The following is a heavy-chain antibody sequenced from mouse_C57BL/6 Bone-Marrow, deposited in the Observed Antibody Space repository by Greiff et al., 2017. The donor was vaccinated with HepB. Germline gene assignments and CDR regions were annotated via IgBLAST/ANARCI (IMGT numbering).Heavy chain of an antibody. CDR2: IYPGDGDT. CDR3: ARGRGNGEDY. J-gene: IGHJ2*01. CDR1: GYAFSSSW. D-gene: IGHD2-1*01. V-gene: IGHV1-82*01. Sequence: VQLQQSGPELVKPGASVKISCKASGYAFSSSWMNWVKQRPGKGLEWIGRIYPGDGDTNYNGKFKGKATLTADKSSSTAYMQLSSLTSEDSAVYFCARGRGNGEDYWGQGTTLTVSS.